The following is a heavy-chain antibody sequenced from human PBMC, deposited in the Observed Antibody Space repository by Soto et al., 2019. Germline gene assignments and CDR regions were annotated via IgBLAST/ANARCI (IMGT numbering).Heavy chain of an antibody. J-gene: IGHJ5*02. CDR1: CFTFVDSY. D-gene: IGHD2-15*01. V-gene: IGHV3-11*06. CDR3: VRGGGGGLFDP. CDR2: ISPGSRYP. Sequence: GGSLRLSCAWSCFTFVDSYMSWIRQAPGKGLEWLSYISPGSRYPAYADSVKGRFTISRDNAKRSLYLQMMSLTAEDTAIYYCVRGGGGGLFDPWGQGTMVTVSS.